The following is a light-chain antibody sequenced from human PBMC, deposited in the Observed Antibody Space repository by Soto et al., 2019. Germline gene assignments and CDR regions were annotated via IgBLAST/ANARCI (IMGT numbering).Light chain of an antibody. CDR1: QSVLYRSNNKNY. J-gene: IGKJ4*01. CDR3: QQYYSIPFS. V-gene: IGKV4-1*01. CDR2: WAS. Sequence: DIVMTQSPDSLAVSLGERATINCKSSQSVLYRSNNKNYLTWYQQKPGQPPKLLIYWASTRESGVPDRFSGSGSGTDLSLTISSLQAEEVAVYYCQQYYSIPFSCGGGTKVEIK.